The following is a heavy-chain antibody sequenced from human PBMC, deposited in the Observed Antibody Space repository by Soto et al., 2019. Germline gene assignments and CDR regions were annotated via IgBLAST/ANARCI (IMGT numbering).Heavy chain of an antibody. CDR3: AREQIGVAGSTYDY. D-gene: IGHD6-19*01. Sequence: QVQLVESGGGVVQPGTSLRLSCAASGFTFSTYGMHWVRQAPGKGLDWVALIWYDGSRTHYAESVKGRFTISRDNSKNTRFVQMNSLGVEDTAVYYCAREQIGVAGSTYDYWGQGTLVTVSS. CDR2: IWYDGSRT. J-gene: IGHJ4*02. CDR1: GFTFSTYG. V-gene: IGHV3-33*01.